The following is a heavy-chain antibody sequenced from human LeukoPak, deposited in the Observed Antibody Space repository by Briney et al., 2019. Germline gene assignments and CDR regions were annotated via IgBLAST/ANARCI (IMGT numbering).Heavy chain of an antibody. D-gene: IGHD3-10*01. V-gene: IGHV5-51*01. CDR3: ARYYYGSGSAQHGFDP. CDR1: GYSFTSYW. J-gene: IGHJ5*02. Sequence: GESLKISCKGSGYSFTSYWIGWVRRMPGKGLEWMGIIYPGDSDTRYSPSFQGQVTISADKSISTAYLQWSSLKASDTAMYYCARYYYGSGSAQHGFDPWGQGTLVTVSS. CDR2: IYPGDSDT.